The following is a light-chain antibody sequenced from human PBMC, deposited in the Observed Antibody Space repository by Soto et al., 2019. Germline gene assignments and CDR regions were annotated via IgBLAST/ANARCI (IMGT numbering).Light chain of an antibody. V-gene: IGLV2-14*01. CDR3: CSYRSSSTLVV. CDR2: EVR. CDR1: SSDVGGYAY. J-gene: IGLJ2*01. Sequence: QSALTQPASVSGSLGQSITISCTGTSSDVGGYAYVSWYQQHPGKAPKLMIYEVRNRPSGVSNRFSGSKSGNTASLTISGLQSEDVAEYYGCSYRSSSTLVVFGGWTKLTVL.